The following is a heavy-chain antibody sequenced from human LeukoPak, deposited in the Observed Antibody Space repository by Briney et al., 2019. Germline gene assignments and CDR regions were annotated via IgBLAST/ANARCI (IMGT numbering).Heavy chain of an antibody. CDR3: ARDQSSSWYQPRIGYYYYGMDV. CDR2: IYYSGST. V-gene: IGHV4-31*03. CDR1: GGSISSSSYY. J-gene: IGHJ6*02. D-gene: IGHD6-13*01. Sequence: SETLSLTCTVSGGSISSSSYYWGWIRQHPGKGLEWIGYIYYSGSTYYNPSLKSRVTISVDTSKNQFSLKLSSVTAADTAVYYCARDQSSSWYQPRIGYYYYGMDVWGQGTTVTVSS.